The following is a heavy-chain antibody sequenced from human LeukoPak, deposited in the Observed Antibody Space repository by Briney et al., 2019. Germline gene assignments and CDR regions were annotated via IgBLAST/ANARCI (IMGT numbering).Heavy chain of an antibody. Sequence: PGGSLRLSCAASGFTLSNYGMHWVRQAPGKGLEWVAFIRYDGSDKYYADSVKGRFTISRDNSKNTLYLQMHSLRTEDTAVYYCAKDFDYWGQGTLVTVSS. J-gene: IGHJ4*02. CDR1: GFTLSNYG. V-gene: IGHV3-30*02. CDR3: AKDFDY. CDR2: IRYDGSDK.